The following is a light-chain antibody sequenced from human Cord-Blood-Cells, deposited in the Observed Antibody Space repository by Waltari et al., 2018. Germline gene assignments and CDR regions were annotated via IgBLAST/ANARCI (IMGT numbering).Light chain of an antibody. CDR3: SSYTSSSTLV. V-gene: IGLV2-14*01. J-gene: IGLJ2*01. CDR1: SSYVGGFNY. Sequence: QSALTQPASVSGSPGQSITIPCTGTSSYVGGFNYFSWYQQHPGKAPKLMIYDVSNRPSGVSNRFSGSKSGNTASLTISGLQAEDEADYYCSSYTSSSTLVFGGGTKLTVL. CDR2: DVS.